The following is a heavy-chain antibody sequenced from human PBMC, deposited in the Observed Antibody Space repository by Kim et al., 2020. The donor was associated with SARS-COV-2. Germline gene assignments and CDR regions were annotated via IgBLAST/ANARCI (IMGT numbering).Heavy chain of an antibody. J-gene: IGHJ3*02. Sequence: GGSLRLSCPASGFTFGDYAMHWVRQAPGKGLEWVSGISWNSGSIGYADSVKGRFTISRDNAKNSLYLQMNSLRAEDTALYYCAKARLYYDFWSGSGAFDIWGQGTMVTVSS. CDR3: AKARLYYDFWSGSGAFDI. V-gene: IGHV3-9*01. D-gene: IGHD3-3*01. CDR1: GFTFGDYA. CDR2: ISWNSGSI.